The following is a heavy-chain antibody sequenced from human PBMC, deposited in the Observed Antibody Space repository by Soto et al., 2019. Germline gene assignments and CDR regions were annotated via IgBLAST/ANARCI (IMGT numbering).Heavy chain of an antibody. CDR3: AKAPSSSSLDFDY. Sequence: EVQLLETGGGLVQPGGSLRLSCAASGFTFSSYAMSWVRQAPGKGLEWVSAISGSDGSTYYADSVKGRFTISRDNSKNTLYLQMNSLRAEDTAVYYCAKAPSSSSLDFDYWGQGTLVTVSS. V-gene: IGHV3-23*01. CDR1: GFTFSSYA. D-gene: IGHD6-6*01. J-gene: IGHJ4*02. CDR2: ISGSDGST.